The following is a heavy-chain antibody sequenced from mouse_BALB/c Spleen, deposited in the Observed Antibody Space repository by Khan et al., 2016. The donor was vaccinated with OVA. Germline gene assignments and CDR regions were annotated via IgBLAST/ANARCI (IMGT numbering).Heavy chain of an antibody. D-gene: IGHD2-14*01. V-gene: IGHV1-4*01. J-gene: IGHJ3*01. CDR2: INPSNEYT. Sequence: VQLQESGAELARPGASVKMSCKASGYTFTSYTLHWIKLRPGQGLEWIGYINPSNEYTNYNQKFKDKATLTADKSSTTVYMQLSSLTSDDSAVYYCVRDGAYYGNDGWFAYWGQGTLGTVSA. CDR1: GYTFTSYT. CDR3: VRDGAYYGNDGWFAY.